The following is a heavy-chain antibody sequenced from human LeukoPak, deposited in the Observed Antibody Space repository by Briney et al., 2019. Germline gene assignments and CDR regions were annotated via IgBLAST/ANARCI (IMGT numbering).Heavy chain of an antibody. CDR2: ISGSGGST. J-gene: IGHJ6*02. Sequence: PGGSLRLSCAASGFTFSSYAMSWVRQAPGKGLEWVSAISGSGGSTYYADSVKGRFTISRDNSKNTLYLQMNSLRAEDTAVYYCAEALGYSYASMDVWGQGTTVTVSS. CDR1: GFTFSSYA. CDR3: AEALGYSYASMDV. D-gene: IGHD5-18*01. V-gene: IGHV3-23*01.